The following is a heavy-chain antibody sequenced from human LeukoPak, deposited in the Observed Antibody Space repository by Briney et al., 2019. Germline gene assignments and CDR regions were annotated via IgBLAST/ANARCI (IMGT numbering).Heavy chain of an antibody. J-gene: IGHJ4*02. Sequence: SETLSPTCTVSGGSVSSDSYFWTWIRQPPGKGLEWIGYIYYSGSTNYNPSLKSRVTISLDTSKSQISLKLSSVTAADTAVYYCARGQRRLQDYWGQGTLVTVSS. V-gene: IGHV4-61*01. CDR2: IYYSGST. CDR3: ARGQRRLQDY. CDR1: GGSVSSDSYF.